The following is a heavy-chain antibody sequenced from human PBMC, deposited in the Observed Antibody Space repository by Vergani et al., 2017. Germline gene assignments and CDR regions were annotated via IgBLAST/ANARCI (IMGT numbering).Heavy chain of an antibody. CDR2: ISGSGGST. D-gene: IGHD1-26*01. CDR3: AKPNKGATGGVGAFDI. Sequence: EVQLLESGGGLVQPGGSLRLPCAASGFTLSSYAMSGARQAPGKGLEWVSAISGSGGSTYYADSVKGRFTISRDNAKNTLYLQMNSLRAEDTAVYYCAKPNKGATGGVGAFDIWGQGTMVTVSS. V-gene: IGHV3-23*01. J-gene: IGHJ3*02. CDR1: GFTLSSYA.